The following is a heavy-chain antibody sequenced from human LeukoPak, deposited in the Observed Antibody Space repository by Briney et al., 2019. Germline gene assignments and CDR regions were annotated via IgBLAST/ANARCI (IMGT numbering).Heavy chain of an antibody. D-gene: IGHD3-9*01. CDR2: INPNSGGT. Sequence: ASVKVSCKASGYTFTGYYMHWVRQAPGQGLEWMGWINPNSGGTNYAQKFQGRVTMTRDTSISTAYMELSRLRSDDTAAYYCARGPTRALRYFDLLPNYWGQGTLVTVSS. V-gene: IGHV1-2*02. CDR3: ARGPTRALRYFDLLPNY. CDR1: GYTFTGYY. J-gene: IGHJ4*02.